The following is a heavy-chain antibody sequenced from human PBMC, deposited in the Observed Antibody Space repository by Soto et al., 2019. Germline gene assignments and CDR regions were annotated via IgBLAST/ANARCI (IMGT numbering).Heavy chain of an antibody. Sequence: EVQVVESGGGLGKPGGSLRLFCAGPGFSFRNFTMNWVRQAPGKGLEWVSTIDTGTIFMFYADSVTGRFTISRDNSKESVYLQMNSLRAEDTAVYYCARETGSYSWNDGLMDVWGQGTTVTVSS. CDR2: IDTGTIFM. J-gene: IGHJ6*02. V-gene: IGHV3-21*01. CDR1: GFSFRNFT. D-gene: IGHD1-20*01. CDR3: ARETGSYSWNDGLMDV.